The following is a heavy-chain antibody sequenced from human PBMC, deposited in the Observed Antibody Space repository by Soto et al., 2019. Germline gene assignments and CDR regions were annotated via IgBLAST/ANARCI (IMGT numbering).Heavy chain of an antibody. CDR2: IRNKRNGHTT. Sequence: EVQLVESGGGLVQPGGSLRLSCEGSGFTFSGHYMDWVRQAPGKGLEWLGRIRNKRNGHTTAYSASVKGRFTISRDDSKNLVFLEIKSLKSEDTALNYWSTTVVTVPLFEYWGQGTLVAVSS. CDR1: GFTFSGHY. D-gene: IGHD2-21*02. V-gene: IGHV3-72*01. J-gene: IGHJ4*02. CDR3: STTVVTVPLFEY.